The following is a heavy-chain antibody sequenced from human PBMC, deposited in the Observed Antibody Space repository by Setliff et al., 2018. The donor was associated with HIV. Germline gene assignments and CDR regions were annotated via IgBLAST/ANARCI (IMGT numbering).Heavy chain of an antibody. J-gene: IGHJ4*01. V-gene: IGHV4-4*07. CDR3: AREGGTDRFFDY. CDR2: IHTSGIT. D-gene: IGHD3-16*01. Sequence: KPSEPLSLTCSVSNGSISNYYWTWIRQPAGKGLEWIGRIHTSGITNYNPSLKSRVNMSLDTSENYFSLNLTSVTAADTAVYYCAREGGTDRFFDYWGQGTPVTVSS. CDR1: NGSISNYY.